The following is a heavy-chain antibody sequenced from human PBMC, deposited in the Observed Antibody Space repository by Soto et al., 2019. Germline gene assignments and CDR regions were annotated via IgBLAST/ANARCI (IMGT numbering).Heavy chain of an antibody. D-gene: IGHD6-19*01. V-gene: IGHV3-30*18. Sequence: GSLRLSCAASGFTFSSYGMHWVRQAPGKGLEWVAVISYDGSNKYYADSVKGRFTISRDNSKNTLYLQMNSLRAEDTAVYYCAKEDAQWLSLNDYWGQGTLVTVSS. CDR3: AKEDAQWLSLNDY. CDR2: ISYDGSNK. CDR1: GFTFSSYG. J-gene: IGHJ4*02.